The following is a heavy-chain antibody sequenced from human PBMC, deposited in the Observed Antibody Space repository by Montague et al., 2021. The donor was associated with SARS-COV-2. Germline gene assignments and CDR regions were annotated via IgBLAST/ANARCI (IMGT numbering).Heavy chain of an antibody. Sequence: PALVKPTQTLTLTCTFSGFSLSTSGMCVSWIRQPPGKALEWLALIDWDDDKYYSTSLKTRLTISKDTSKNQVVLTMTNMDPVDTATYYCERTLHDIVTGYYSFDYWGQGTLVTVSS. J-gene: IGHJ4*02. V-gene: IGHV2-70*01. CDR1: GFSLSTSGMC. D-gene: IGHD3-9*01. CDR2: IDWDDDK. CDR3: ERTLHDIVTGYYSFDY.